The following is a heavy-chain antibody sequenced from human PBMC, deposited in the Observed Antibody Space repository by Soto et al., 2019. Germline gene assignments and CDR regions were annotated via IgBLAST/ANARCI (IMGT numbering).Heavy chain of an antibody. CDR3: TTGYSYGLRNR. Sequence: EVQLVESGGGLVKPGGSLRLSCTASGFPFSNAWMFWVRQVSGKGLEWVGRSKSKSDGETTDYAASVKGRFTISRDDSKNTLYLQMTSLTNEDTAVYYCTTGYSYGLRNRWGQGTLVTVSS. D-gene: IGHD5-18*01. V-gene: IGHV3-15*01. CDR2: SKSKSDGETT. J-gene: IGHJ4*02. CDR1: GFPFSNAW.